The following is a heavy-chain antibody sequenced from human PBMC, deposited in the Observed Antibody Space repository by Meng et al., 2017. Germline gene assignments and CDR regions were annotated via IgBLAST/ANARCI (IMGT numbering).Heavy chain of an antibody. D-gene: IGHD2-2*02. CDR3: ARELYLAEFDP. Sequence: QVEWGGVGGGVVQPGRSLSCSCAASGFTFSSYAMHWVRQAPGKGLEWVAVISYDGSNKYYADSVKGRFTISRDNSKNTLYLQMNSLRAEDTAVYYCARELYLAEFDPWGQGTLVTVSS. J-gene: IGHJ5*02. V-gene: IGHV3-30*01. CDR2: ISYDGSNK. CDR1: GFTFSSYA.